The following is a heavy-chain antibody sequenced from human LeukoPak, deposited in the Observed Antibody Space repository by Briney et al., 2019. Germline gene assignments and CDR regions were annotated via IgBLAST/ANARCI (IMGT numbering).Heavy chain of an antibody. V-gene: IGHV3-7*01. CDR3: AREYSIDAFDI. D-gene: IGHD5-12*01. J-gene: IGHJ3*02. CDR2: ILQDGSEK. Sequence: GGSLRLSCAASGFTFSSYWMSWVRQTPGKGLEWVAIILQDGSEKHYVASVKGRFTISRDNAKNSVYLKMNGLRAEDTAVYYCAREYSIDAFDIWGQGTMVTVSS. CDR1: GFTFSSYW.